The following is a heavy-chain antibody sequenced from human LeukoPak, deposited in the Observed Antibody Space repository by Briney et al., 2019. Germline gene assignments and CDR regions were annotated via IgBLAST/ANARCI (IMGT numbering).Heavy chain of an antibody. V-gene: IGHV1-8*01. D-gene: IGHD6-6*01. CDR1: GYTLTNYD. Sequence: ASVKVSCKASGYTLTNYDINWVRQATGQGLEWMGWMNPNSGHTGYTQKFQGRVSMTRDTSISTAYMELNSLRSEDTAVYYCARERPFDYWGQGTLVTVSS. J-gene: IGHJ4*02. CDR2: MNPNSGHT. CDR3: ARERPFDY.